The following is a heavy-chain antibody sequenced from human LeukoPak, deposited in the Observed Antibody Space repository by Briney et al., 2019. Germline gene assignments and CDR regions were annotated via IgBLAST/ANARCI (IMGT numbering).Heavy chain of an antibody. CDR2: INPSGGST. Sequence: GASVKVSCKASGYTFTSYYMHWVRQAPGQGLEWMGIINPSGGSTSYAQKFQGRVTMTRDMSTSTVYMELSSLRSEDTAVYYCARERYYYDSTYYYVKYFDYWGQGTLVTVSS. J-gene: IGHJ4*02. V-gene: IGHV1-46*01. CDR1: GYTFTSYY. CDR3: ARERYYYDSTYYYVKYFDY. D-gene: IGHD3-22*01.